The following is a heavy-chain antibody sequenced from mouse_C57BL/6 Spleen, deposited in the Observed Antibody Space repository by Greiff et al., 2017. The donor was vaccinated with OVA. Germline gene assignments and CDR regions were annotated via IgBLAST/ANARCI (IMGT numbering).Heavy chain of an antibody. Sequence: EVQVVESGPGMVKPSQSLSLTCTVTGYSITSGYDWHWIRHFPGNKLEWMGYISYSGSTNYNPSLKSRISITHDTSKNHFFLKLNSVTTEDTATYYCARGLLNYAMDYWGQGTSVTVSS. J-gene: IGHJ4*01. CDR2: ISYSGST. V-gene: IGHV3-1*01. CDR1: GYSITSGYD. CDR3: ARGLLNYAMDY.